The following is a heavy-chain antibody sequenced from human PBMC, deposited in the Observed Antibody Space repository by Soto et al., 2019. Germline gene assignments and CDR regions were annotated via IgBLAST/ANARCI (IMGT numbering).Heavy chain of an antibody. CDR2: MNPNSGNT. CDR3: ARPKQRFLEWLSPHYYYYMDV. CDR1: GYTFTSYD. D-gene: IGHD3-3*01. J-gene: IGHJ6*03. V-gene: IGHV1-8*01. Sequence: VASVKVSCKASGYTFTSYDINWVRQATGQGLEWMGWMNPNSGNTGYAQKFQGRVTMTRNTSISTAYMELSSLRSEDTAVYYCARPKQRFLEWLSPHYYYYMDVWGKGTTVTVSS.